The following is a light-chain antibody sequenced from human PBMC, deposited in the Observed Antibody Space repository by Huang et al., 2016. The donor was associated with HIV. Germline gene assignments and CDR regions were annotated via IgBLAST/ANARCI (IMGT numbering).Light chain of an antibody. J-gene: IGKJ1*01. CDR1: QSVGTN. CDR2: GAS. CDR3: QQYNNWWT. Sequence: EILMTQSPATLSVSSGERATLSCRASQSVGTNLAWNQQRPGQAPRLLVYGASTRATDIPARFSGSGSGTEFSLTISSLQSEDFAVYYCQQYNNWWTFGQGTKVEIK. V-gene: IGKV3-15*01.